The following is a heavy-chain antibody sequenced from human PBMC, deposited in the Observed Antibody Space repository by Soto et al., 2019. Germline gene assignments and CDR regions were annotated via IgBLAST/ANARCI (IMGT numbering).Heavy chain of an antibody. CDR2: ISYDGSNK. D-gene: IGHD3-22*01. CDR1: GFTFSSYA. CDR3: ARPGWLYDRDPDLDYSFDY. Sequence: QVQLVESGGGVVQPGRSLRLSCAASGFTFSSYAMHWVRQAPGKGLEWVAVISYDGSNKYYADSVKGRFTISRDNSNNTLYLQMNSLRAEDTAVYYCARPGWLYDRDPDLDYSFDYWGQGTLVTVSS. J-gene: IGHJ4*02. V-gene: IGHV3-30-3*01.